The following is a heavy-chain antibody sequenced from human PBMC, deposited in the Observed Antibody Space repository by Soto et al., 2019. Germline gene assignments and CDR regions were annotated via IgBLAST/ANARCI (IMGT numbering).Heavy chain of an antibody. V-gene: IGHV1-69*06. J-gene: IGHJ3*02. CDR3: ARGVYGSGNYYTGPSAFDI. CDR1: GGTLSDHG. D-gene: IGHD3-10*01. CDR2: TIPVFDTA. Sequence: QVQLEQSGAEVKKPGSSVKVPCKASGGTLSDHGVSWLRQAPGQGLEWVGGTIPVFDTAKYAQKFQGRVTIAADKSTNIAYMELSSLRSEDTAFYYCARGVYGSGNYYTGPSAFDIWGQGTMVIVSS.